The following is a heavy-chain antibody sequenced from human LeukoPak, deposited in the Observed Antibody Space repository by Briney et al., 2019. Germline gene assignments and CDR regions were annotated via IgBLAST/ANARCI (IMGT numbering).Heavy chain of an antibody. D-gene: IGHD2-2*01. V-gene: IGHV3-11*05. CDR2: ISSSSSYT. CDR3: ARVGYCSSTSCPYGPFDY. CDR1: GFTFSDYY. J-gene: IGHJ4*02. Sequence: PGGSLRLSCAASGFTFSDYYMSWIRQAPGKGLEWVSYISSSSSYTNYADSVKGRFTSSRDNAKNSLYLQMNSLRAEDTAVYYCARVGYCSSTSCPYGPFDYWGQGTLVTVSS.